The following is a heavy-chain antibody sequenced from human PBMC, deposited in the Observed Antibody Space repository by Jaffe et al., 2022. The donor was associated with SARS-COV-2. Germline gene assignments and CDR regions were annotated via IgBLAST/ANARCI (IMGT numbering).Heavy chain of an antibody. Sequence: QVLLQESGPGLVKPSETLSLICSVSGYSISTNHYWGWIRQPPGKGLEWIGSIYHSGSTYYNPSLKSRLTISIDTSKNEFSLRLNSVTAADTAVYYCARGTLLGKGSWFDPWGQGTLVTVSS. D-gene: IGHD3-10*01. CDR3: ARGTLLGKGSWFDP. CDR2: IYHSGST. CDR1: GYSISTNHY. J-gene: IGHJ5*02. V-gene: IGHV4-38-2*02.